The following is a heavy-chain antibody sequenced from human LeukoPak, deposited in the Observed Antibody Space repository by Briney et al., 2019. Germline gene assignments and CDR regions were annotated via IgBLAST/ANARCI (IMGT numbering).Heavy chain of an antibody. Sequence: QTGGSLRLSCAASGFTVSSNYMSWVRQAPGKGLEWVSVIYSGGSTYYADSVRGRFTISRDNSKNTLYLQMNSLRAEDTAVYYCAREAHMGTIENWGQGTLVTVSS. CDR1: GFTVSSNY. J-gene: IGHJ4*02. CDR2: IYSGGST. V-gene: IGHV3-66*01. CDR3: AREAHMGTIEN. D-gene: IGHD2-21*01.